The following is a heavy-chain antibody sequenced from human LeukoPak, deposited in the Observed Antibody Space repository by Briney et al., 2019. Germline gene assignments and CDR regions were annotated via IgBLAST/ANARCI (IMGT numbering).Heavy chain of an antibody. J-gene: IGHJ3*02. D-gene: IGHD3-10*01. CDR1: GFTFSSYA. Sequence: GGSLRLSCAASGFTFSSYAMHWVRQAPGKGLEGVAVISYDGSNKYYADSVKGRFTISRDNSKNTLYLQMNSLRAEDTAVYYCARVRLLWFESGAFDIWGQGTMVTVPS. V-gene: IGHV3-30-3*01. CDR3: ARVRLLWFESGAFDI. CDR2: ISYDGSNK.